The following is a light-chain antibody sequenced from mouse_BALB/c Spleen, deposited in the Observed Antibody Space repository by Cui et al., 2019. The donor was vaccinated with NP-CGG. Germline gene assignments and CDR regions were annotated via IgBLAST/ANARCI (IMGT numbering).Light chain of an antibody. Sequence: QDVVTQDSALTTSPGDTVTLTHRSCTGAVITSNYANWFQEKPDHLFTGLIGGTNNRAPRVPARFSGSLIGDKAALTITGAQTEDEAIYFCALWYSNHWVFGGGTKLTVL. CDR1: TGAVITSNY. J-gene: IGLJ1*01. CDR2: GTN. V-gene: IGLV1*01. CDR3: ALWYSNHWV.